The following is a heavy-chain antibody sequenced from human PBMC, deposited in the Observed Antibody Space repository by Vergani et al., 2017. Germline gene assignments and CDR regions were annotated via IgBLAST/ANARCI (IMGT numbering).Heavy chain of an antibody. CDR1: GYTFTSYY. Sequence: QVQLVQSGAEVKKPGASVKVSCKASGYTFTSYYMHWVRQAPGQGLEWMGIINPSGGSTSYAQKFQGRVTMTRDTSTSTVYMELSSLRSEDTAVYYCAADRGEMATIEGFYYGMDVWGQGTTVTVPS. CDR2: INPSGGST. CDR3: AADRGEMATIEGFYYGMDV. D-gene: IGHD5-24*01. J-gene: IGHJ6*02. V-gene: IGHV1-46*01.